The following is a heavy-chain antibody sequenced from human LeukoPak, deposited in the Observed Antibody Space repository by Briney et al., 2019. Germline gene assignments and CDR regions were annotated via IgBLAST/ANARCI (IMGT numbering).Heavy chain of an antibody. D-gene: IGHD1-14*01. J-gene: IGHJ6*03. CDR3: ARSPAGANYYLDV. CDR2: ISSSGSTM. Sequence: GGSLRLSCAASGFTFSSYEMNWVRQAPGKGLEWVSYISSSGSTMYYADSVKGRFTISRDNSKNSLSLQMNSLRAEDTAVYYCARSPAGANYYLDVWGKGTTVTISS. CDR1: GFTFSSYE. V-gene: IGHV3-48*03.